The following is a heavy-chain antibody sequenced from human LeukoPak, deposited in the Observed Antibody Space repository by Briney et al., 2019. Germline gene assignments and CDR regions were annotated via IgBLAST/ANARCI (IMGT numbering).Heavy chain of an antibody. CDR1: GYTFTTYY. Sequence: ASVKVSCKASGYTFTTYYIHWVRQAPGQGFEWMGIINPSGGSTSYAQDFQGRVTMTRDMSTSTVYMELGSLRAEDTAVYYCAREGYDFRYYMDVWGKGTAVTVSS. V-gene: IGHV1-46*01. CDR3: AREGYDFRYYMDV. D-gene: IGHD3-3*01. CDR2: INPSGGST. J-gene: IGHJ6*03.